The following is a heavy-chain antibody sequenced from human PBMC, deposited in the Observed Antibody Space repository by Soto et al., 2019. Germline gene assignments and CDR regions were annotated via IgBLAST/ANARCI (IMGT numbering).Heavy chain of an antibody. Sequence: QVQLVQSGAEVKKPGSSVKVSCKASGGTFSSYAISWVRQAPGQGLEWMGGIIPNFGTANYAQKFQGRVTITADESTSTASMELSSLRAEDTAVYYCAIGAYMVRGVMNDGMDVWGQGTTVTVS. CDR1: GGTFSSYA. CDR3: AIGAYMVRGVMNDGMDV. V-gene: IGHV1-69*01. J-gene: IGHJ6*02. CDR2: IIPNFGTA. D-gene: IGHD3-10*01.